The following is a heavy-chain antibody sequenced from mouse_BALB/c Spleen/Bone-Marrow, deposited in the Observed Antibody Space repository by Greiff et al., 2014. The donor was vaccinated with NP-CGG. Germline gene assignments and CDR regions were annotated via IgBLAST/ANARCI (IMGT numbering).Heavy chain of an antibody. CDR2: IDPANGNT. V-gene: IGHV14-3*02. CDR3: ARWEYYAMDY. D-gene: IGHD4-1*01. J-gene: IGHJ4*01. CDR1: GFNIKDTN. Sequence: DVQLQESGAEFVKPGASVKLSCTASGFNIKDTNMHWVKQRPEQGMEWVGRIDPANGNTKDDPKFQGKATITADTSSNTAYLQLSSLTSEDTAVYYCARWEYYAMDYWGQGTSVTVSS.